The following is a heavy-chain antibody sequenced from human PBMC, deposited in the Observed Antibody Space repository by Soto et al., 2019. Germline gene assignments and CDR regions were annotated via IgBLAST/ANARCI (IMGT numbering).Heavy chain of an antibody. CDR1: GFTFRSYP. D-gene: IGHD3-10*01. CDR3: ARDRARDGWVGELLYPDY. CDR2: ISYEGSNK. Sequence: GGSLRLSCAASGFTFRSYPMHWVRQAPGKGLEWVAVISYEGSNKYYADSVKGRFTISRDNSKNTLFLQMNSLRAEDTAVYYCARDRARDGWVGELLYPDYWGQGTLVTVSS. J-gene: IGHJ4*02. V-gene: IGHV3-30-3*01.